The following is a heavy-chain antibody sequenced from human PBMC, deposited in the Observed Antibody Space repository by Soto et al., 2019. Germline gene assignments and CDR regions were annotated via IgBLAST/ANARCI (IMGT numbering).Heavy chain of an antibody. Sequence: PSETLSLTCAVSGGSISTSNWWNWVRQPPGKGLEWIGEIYHSGSTNYNPSLKSRVTISVDKSKNQFSLKLSSVTAADTAVYYCAGTDSGSFTNWFDPWGQGTLVTVSS. D-gene: IGHD1-26*01. J-gene: IGHJ5*02. CDR3: AGTDSGSFTNWFDP. CDR1: GGSISTSNW. V-gene: IGHV4-4*02. CDR2: IYHSGST.